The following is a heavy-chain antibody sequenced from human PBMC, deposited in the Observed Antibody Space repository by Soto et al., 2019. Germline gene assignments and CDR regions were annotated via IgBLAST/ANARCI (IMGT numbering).Heavy chain of an antibody. D-gene: IGHD4-17*01. V-gene: IGHV1-18*04. Sequence: QVHLVQSGGELKKPGASVKVSCKASGYSFSDFGITWVRQAPGHGLEWMGWISGKNGNTNYAQKVQGRVTLTADRSRSTAYMEMRALTSDDTGIYDCARSDYYEDTGTFENWGQGTPVTVSS. CDR1: GYSFSDFG. CDR2: ISGKNGNT. CDR3: ARSDYYEDTGTFEN. J-gene: IGHJ4*02.